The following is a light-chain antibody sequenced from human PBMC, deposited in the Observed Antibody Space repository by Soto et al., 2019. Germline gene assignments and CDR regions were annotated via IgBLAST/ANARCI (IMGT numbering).Light chain of an antibody. V-gene: IGKV1-5*01. CDR3: QQYNSYRT. CDR2: GVS. CDR1: QSISNS. J-gene: IGKJ1*01. Sequence: DIQMTQSPSTLSASVGDRVTITCRASQSISNSLAWYQQKPGRAPKLLIYGVSSLQSGVPSRFSGGGSGTEFTLTISSLPPDDFATYYCQQYNSYRTFGQGTKVEVK.